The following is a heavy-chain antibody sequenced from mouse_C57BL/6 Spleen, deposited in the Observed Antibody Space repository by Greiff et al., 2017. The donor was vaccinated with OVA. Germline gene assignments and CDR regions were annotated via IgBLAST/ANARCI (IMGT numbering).Heavy chain of an antibody. Sequence: LQESGPELVKPGASVKISCKASGYAFSSSWMNWVKQRPGKGLEWIGRIYPGDGDTNYNGKFKGKATLTADKSSSTAYMQLSSLTSEDSAVYFCAAQATSYWGQGTTLTVSS. CDR1: GYAFSSSW. D-gene: IGHD3-2*02. V-gene: IGHV1-82*01. CDR2: IYPGDGDT. CDR3: AAQATSY. J-gene: IGHJ2*01.